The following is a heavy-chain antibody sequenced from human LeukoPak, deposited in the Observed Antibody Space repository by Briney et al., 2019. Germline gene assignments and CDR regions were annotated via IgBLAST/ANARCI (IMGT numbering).Heavy chain of an antibody. CDR2: IYFSGTT. CDR1: GDSINAYY. J-gene: IGHJ4*02. D-gene: IGHD1-14*01. Sequence: SETLSLTCTVSGDSINAYYWGWIRQPPGKGLEWIGYIYFSGTTKYNPSLESRVTISVDTSKNQFFLRLTSVTAADTAVYYCARDRPGTTSLEYWGQGTLVTVSS. CDR3: ARDRPGTTSLEY. V-gene: IGHV4-59*01.